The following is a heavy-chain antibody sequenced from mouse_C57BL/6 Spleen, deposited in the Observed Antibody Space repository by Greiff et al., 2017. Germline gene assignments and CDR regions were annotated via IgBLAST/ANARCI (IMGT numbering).Heavy chain of an antibody. Sequence: VKLQQSGAELVRPGASVTLSCKASGYTFTDYEMHWVKQTPVHGLEWIGAIDPETGGTAYNQKFKGKAILTADKSSSTAYMELRSLTSEDSAVYYCTRKNYGSSPDGFAYWGQGTLVTVSA. CDR2: IDPETGGT. CDR3: TRKNYGSSPDGFAY. CDR1: GYTFTDYE. V-gene: IGHV1-15*01. D-gene: IGHD1-1*01. J-gene: IGHJ3*01.